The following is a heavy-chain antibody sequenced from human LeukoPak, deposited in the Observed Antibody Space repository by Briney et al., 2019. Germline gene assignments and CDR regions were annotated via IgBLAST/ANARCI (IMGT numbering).Heavy chain of an antibody. V-gene: IGHV1-2*02. J-gene: IGHJ4*02. CDR1: GYTFTSYD. CDR3: ARVEKIAVAGTFDY. Sequence: GASVKVSCKASGYTFTSYDINWVRQATGQGLEWMGWINPNSGGTNYAQKFQGRVTMTRDTSISTAYMELSRLRSDDTAVYYCARVEKIAVAGTFDYWGQGTLVTVSS. CDR2: INPNSGGT. D-gene: IGHD6-19*01.